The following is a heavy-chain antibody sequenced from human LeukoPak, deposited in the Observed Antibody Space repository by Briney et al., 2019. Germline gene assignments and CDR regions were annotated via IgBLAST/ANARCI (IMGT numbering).Heavy chain of an antibody. J-gene: IGHJ4*02. Sequence: PSETLSLTCTVSGGSISSGGYYWSCIRQHPGKGLECIGYIYYSGSTYYNPSLKSRVTISVDTSKNQFSLKLSSVTAADTAVHYCARTNYGSGTYFDYWGQGTLVTVSS. V-gene: IGHV4-31*03. CDR1: GGSISSGGYY. CDR2: IYYSGST. CDR3: ARTNYGSGTYFDY. D-gene: IGHD3-10*01.